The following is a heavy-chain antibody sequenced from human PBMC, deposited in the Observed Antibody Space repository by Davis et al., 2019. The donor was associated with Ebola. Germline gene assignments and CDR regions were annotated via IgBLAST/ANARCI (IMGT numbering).Heavy chain of an antibody. V-gene: IGHV4-39*07. Sequence: PQTLSPTCPLSGGSISSISYYWGWTRHPPGKGLEWIGRTYYSGSTYYNPSLKSRVTISVDTSKNQFSLKLSSVTAADTAVYYCASGRNRYFYHGMDVWGKGTTVTVSS. CDR1: GGSISSISYY. CDR3: ASGRNRYFYHGMDV. J-gene: IGHJ6*04. CDR2: TYYSGST. D-gene: IGHD1-14*01.